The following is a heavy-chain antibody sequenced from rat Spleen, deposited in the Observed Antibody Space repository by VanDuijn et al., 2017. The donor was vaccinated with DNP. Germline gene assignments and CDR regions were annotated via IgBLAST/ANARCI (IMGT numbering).Heavy chain of an antibody. CDR2: INYSGST. D-gene: IGHD1-9*01. Sequence: EVRLQESGPGLVQPSQSLSLTCSVTGYSITSNYWAWIRKFPGNKMEWIGYINYSGSTGYNPSLKSRIPITRDTSNNQFFLQLNSVTTEDTATYYCARGVSSYYGYNSYWYFDFWGPGTMVTVSS. J-gene: IGHJ1*01. CDR3: ARGVSSYYGYNSYWYFDF. V-gene: IGHV3-1*01. CDR1: GYSITSNY.